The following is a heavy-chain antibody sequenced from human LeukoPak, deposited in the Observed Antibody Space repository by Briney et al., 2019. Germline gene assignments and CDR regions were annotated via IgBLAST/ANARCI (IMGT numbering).Heavy chain of an antibody. V-gene: IGHV4-34*01. CDR2: INHSGST. J-gene: IGHJ5*02. D-gene: IGHD3-9*01. Sequence: PSETLSLTCAVYGGSFSGYYWSWIRQPPGKGLEWIGEINHSGSTNYNPSLKSRVTISVDTSKNQFSLKLSSVTAADTAVYYCARVLSGLGLRYFDWPISGGWFDPWGQGTLVTVSS. CDR3: ARVLSGLGLRYFDWPISGGWFDP. CDR1: GGSFSGYY.